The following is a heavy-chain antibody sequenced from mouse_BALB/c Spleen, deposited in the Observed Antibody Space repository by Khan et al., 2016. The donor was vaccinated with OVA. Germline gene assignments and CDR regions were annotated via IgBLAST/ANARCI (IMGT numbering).Heavy chain of an antibody. D-gene: IGHD1-1*01. V-gene: IGHV3-2*02. CDR3: ARGNYYGYYFDY. J-gene: IGHJ2*01. CDR2: ISYSGGT. Sequence: EVELVESGPGLVKPSQSLSLTCTVTGYSITSGYAWNWIRQFPGNKLEWMGYISYSGGTSYNPSLKSRISMTRDTSKNPFFLQLNSVTTEDTATYYCARGNYYGYYFDYWGQGTTLTVSS. CDR1: GYSITSGYA.